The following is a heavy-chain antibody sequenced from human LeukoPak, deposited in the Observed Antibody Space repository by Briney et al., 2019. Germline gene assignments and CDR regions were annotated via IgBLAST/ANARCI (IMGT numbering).Heavy chain of an antibody. J-gene: IGHJ4*02. D-gene: IGHD1-7*01. CDR1: GYSFTSYW. Sequence: GESLKISCKGSGYSFTSYWIGWVRQVPGKGLEWMGIIYPGDSDTRYSPSFQGQVTISADKSISTAYLQWSSLKASDTAMYYCARPSGYGITGTTPLGYWGQGTLVTVSS. V-gene: IGHV5-51*01. CDR3: ARPSGYGITGTTPLGY. CDR2: IYPGDSDT.